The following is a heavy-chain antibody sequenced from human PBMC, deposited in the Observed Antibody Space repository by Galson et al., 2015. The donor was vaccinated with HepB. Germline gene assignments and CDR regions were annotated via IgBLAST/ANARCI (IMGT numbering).Heavy chain of an antibody. Sequence: SLRLSCAASGFTFSSYAMSWVRQAPGKGLAWVSGFSGSSSTYYADSVKGRFTISRDNSKNTLYLQMSSLRAEDTAVYYCAKVYRAHGDYHSFDFWGQGTMVTVSS. J-gene: IGHJ3*01. CDR2: FSGSSST. CDR3: AKVYRAHGDYHSFDF. V-gene: IGHV3-23*01. D-gene: IGHD4-17*01. CDR1: GFTFSSYA.